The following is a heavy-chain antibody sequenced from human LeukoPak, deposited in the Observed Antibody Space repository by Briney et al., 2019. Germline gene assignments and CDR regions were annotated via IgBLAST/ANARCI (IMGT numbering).Heavy chain of an antibody. Sequence: TGGSLRLSCAASGFTFSSYSMNWVRQVPGKVLEWVSSISSSSSYIYYADSVKGRFTISRDNAKNSLYLQMNSLRAEDTAVYYCARDKVDIVVVPARESDFNYYYFMDVWGKGTTVTVSS. CDR2: ISSSSSYI. CDR1: GFTFSSYS. CDR3: ARDKVDIVVVPARESDFNYYYFMDV. D-gene: IGHD2-2*01. V-gene: IGHV3-21*01. J-gene: IGHJ6*03.